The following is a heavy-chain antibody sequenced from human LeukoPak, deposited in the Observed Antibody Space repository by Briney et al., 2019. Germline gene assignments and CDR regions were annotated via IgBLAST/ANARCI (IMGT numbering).Heavy chain of an antibody. Sequence: GGSLRLSRVVSGIPFSDYYMNWIRLAPGKGLEWISYISASSSYTDYADSVKGRFTISRDNAKNTLYLQMNSLGVEDTAVYYCAAGTAADFWGQGTLVSVSS. J-gene: IGHJ4*02. CDR3: AAGTAADF. V-gene: IGHV3-11*03. CDR1: GIPFSDYY. D-gene: IGHD6-13*01. CDR2: ISASSSYT.